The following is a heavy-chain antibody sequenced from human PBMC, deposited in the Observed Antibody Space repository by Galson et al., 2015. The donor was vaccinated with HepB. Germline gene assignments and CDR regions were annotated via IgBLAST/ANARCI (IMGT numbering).Heavy chain of an antibody. V-gene: IGHV3-53*01. Sequence: SLRLSCAASGFTVSTNYMTWVRQAPGKGLEWASIIYTGDCTYYTDTVKGRFAIPSDNAKNTLYLQMNSLRAEDTAVYYCARERGSIFSQLYYFDYWGQGALVTVSS. CDR1: GFTVSTNY. CDR2: IYTGDCT. CDR3: ARERGSIFSQLYYFDY. D-gene: IGHD3-16*01. J-gene: IGHJ4*02.